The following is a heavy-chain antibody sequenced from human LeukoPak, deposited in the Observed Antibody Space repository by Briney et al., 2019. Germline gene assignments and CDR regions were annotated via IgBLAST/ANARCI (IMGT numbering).Heavy chain of an antibody. D-gene: IGHD2-15*01. Sequence: SETLSLTCTVSGGSISSGSYYWSWLRQPAGQGLEWIRRIYTSGTTNYNPSLKSRVTISVDTAKNQFSLKLSSVTAADTAVYYCARGYCSGGSCPGLDYYYYMDVWGKGTTVTVSS. J-gene: IGHJ6*03. V-gene: IGHV4-61*02. CDR3: ARGYCSGGSCPGLDYYYYMDV. CDR2: IYTSGTT. CDR1: GGSISSGSYY.